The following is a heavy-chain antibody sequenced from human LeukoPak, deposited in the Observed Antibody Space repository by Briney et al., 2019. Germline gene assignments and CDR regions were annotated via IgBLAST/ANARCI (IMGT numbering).Heavy chain of an antibody. CDR3: ARDRGSGIYYFYYGMDV. CDR1: GYTFTSYG. Sequence: ASVKVSCKASGYTFTSYGISWVRQAPGQGLEWMGWISAYNGNTNYAQKFQGWVTMTRDTSISTTYMEVTRLRSDDTAMYYCARDRGSGIYYFYYGMDVWGQGTTVTVSS. CDR2: ISAYNGNT. D-gene: IGHD3-10*01. J-gene: IGHJ6*02. V-gene: IGHV1-18*01.